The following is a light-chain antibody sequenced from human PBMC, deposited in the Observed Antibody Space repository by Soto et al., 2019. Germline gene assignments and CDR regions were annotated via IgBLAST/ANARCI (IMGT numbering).Light chain of an antibody. CDR3: QKYNSASRT. CDR1: QGMSNY. V-gene: IGKV1-27*01. J-gene: IGKJ1*01. CDR2: AAS. Sequence: DIQMTQSPSSLSASVGDRVTITCRASQGMSNYLAWYQQKPGKVPKLLIYAASTLQSGVPSRFGGSGSGTDFTLTISSLQPEDVAIYYCQKYNSASRTFGQGTKVEIK.